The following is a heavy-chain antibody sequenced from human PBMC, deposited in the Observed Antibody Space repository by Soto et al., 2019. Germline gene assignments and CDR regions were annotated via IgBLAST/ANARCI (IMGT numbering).Heavy chain of an antibody. CDR3: ARDRQWELLLWYFQH. V-gene: IGHV3-30-3*01. CDR1: GFTFSSYA. Sequence: PGGSLRLSCAASGFTFSSYAMHWVRQAPGKGLEWVAVISYDGSNKYYADSVKGRFTISRDNSKNTLYLQMNSLRAEDTAVYYCARDRQWELLLWYFQHWGPGTLVTVSS. CDR2: ISYDGSNK. D-gene: IGHD1-26*01. J-gene: IGHJ1*01.